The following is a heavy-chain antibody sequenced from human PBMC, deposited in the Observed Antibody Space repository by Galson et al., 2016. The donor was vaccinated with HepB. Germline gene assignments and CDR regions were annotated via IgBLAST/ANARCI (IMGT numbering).Heavy chain of an antibody. CDR1: GGTFTTYP. Sequence: SVKVSCKASGGTFTTYPITWVRQAPGQGPECLGRIIPLLGIPTYAQKFQGRLTITADKSTSTTYMELTSLRSEDTAVYYCARPSSGWANDAFDIWGQGTMVTVSS. CDR3: ARPSSGWANDAFDI. V-gene: IGHV1-69*02. D-gene: IGHD6-19*01. CDR2: IIPLLGIP. J-gene: IGHJ3*02.